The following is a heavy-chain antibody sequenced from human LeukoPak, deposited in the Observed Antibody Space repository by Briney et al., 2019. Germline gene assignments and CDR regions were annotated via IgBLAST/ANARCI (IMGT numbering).Heavy chain of an antibody. CDR1: GFTFSDYY. V-gene: IGHV3-11*01. CDR2: ISSSGSTI. D-gene: IGHD3-10*01. CDR3: ARVAWKYYYGSGSFHFDY. J-gene: IGHJ4*02. Sequence: GGSLRLSCAASGFTFSDYYMSWIRQAPGKGLEWVSYISSSGSTIYYADSVKGRFTISSDNAKNSLYLQMNSLRAEDTAVYYCARVAWKYYYGSGSFHFDYWGQGTLVTVSS.